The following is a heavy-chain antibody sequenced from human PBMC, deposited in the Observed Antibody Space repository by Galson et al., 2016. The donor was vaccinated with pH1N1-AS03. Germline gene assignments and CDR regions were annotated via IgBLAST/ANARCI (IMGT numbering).Heavy chain of an antibody. CDR1: GFTFRSFG. CDR3: ARDRAGGWYGLGPLDY. Sequence: SLRLSCAASGFTFRSFGMNWVRQTPGKELEWVSSITGSGGKTDYVDPVKGRFTVSRDNSKNTLYLQMNSLRPEDTAVYYCARDRAGGWYGLGPLDYWGQGTLVSVS. J-gene: IGHJ4*02. CDR2: ITGSGGKT. D-gene: IGHD6-19*01. V-gene: IGHV3-23*01.